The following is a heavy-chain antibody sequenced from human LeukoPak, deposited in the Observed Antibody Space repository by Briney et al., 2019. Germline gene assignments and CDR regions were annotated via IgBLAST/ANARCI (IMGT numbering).Heavy chain of an antibody. J-gene: IGHJ4*02. Sequence: PSETLSLTCAVYGGSFSGYYWGWTRQSPGRGLEWLGAIFYSGNTYYNPSLKSRVTISVDTSKNQFSLRLTSVTAADTAVYYCARLPAIVYFDYWGRGSLVIVSS. CDR2: IFYSGNT. V-gene: IGHV4-34*12. D-gene: IGHD2-21*01. CDR1: GGSFSGYY. CDR3: ARLPAIVYFDY.